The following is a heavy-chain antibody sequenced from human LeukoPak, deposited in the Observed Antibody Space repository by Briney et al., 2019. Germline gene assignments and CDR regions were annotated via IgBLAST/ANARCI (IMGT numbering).Heavy chain of an antibody. Sequence: GASVKVSCKASGYTFTGYYMHWVRQAPGQGLEWMGWINPNSGGTNYAQKFQGRVTMTRDTSISTAYMELSRLRSDDTAVYYCARDCGYSGYDFRPNYYYYYMDVWGKGTTVTVSS. J-gene: IGHJ6*03. CDR1: GYTFTGYY. CDR2: INPNSGGT. D-gene: IGHD5-12*01. CDR3: ARDCGYSGYDFRPNYYYYYMDV. V-gene: IGHV1-2*02.